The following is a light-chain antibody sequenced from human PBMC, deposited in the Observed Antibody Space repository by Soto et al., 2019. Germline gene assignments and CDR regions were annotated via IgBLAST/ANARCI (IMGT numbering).Light chain of an antibody. CDR2: EGS. V-gene: IGLV2-23*01. CDR3: CSYATSSTLI. CDR1: SSDVGTYNL. J-gene: IGLJ2*01. Sequence: QSALTQPASVSGSLGQSITIFCTGTSSDVGTYNLVSWYQQHPGKAPKLMIYEGSKRPSGLSDRFSGSKSGNTASLTISGLQAEDEADYFCCSYATSSTLIFGGGTKLTVL.